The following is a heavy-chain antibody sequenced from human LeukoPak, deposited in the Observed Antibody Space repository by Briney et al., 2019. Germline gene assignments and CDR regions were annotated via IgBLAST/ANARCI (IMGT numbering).Heavy chain of an antibody. D-gene: IGHD5-12*01. CDR1: GFTFSSYD. V-gene: IGHV3-13*01. CDR2: IGTAGDT. J-gene: IGHJ4*02. CDR3: AKDWGYSGYDFVSYFDY. Sequence: GGSLRLSCAASGFTFSSYDMHWVRQATGKGLEWVSAIGTAGDTYYPGSVKGRFTISRENAKNSLYLQMNSLRAEDTAVYYCAKDWGYSGYDFVSYFDYWGQGTLVTVSS.